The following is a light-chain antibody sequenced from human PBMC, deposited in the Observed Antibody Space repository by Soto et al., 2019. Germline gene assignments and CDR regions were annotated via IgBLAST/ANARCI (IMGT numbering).Light chain of an antibody. CDR1: QSVRNNY. V-gene: IGKV3-20*01. CDR2: GAS. J-gene: IGKJ2*01. Sequence: EILLTQSPGTLSLSPGERATLSCRASQSVRNNYLAWYQQKPGQAPRLLIYGASGRATGIPDRFSGSGSGTDVTLTCSGLEPEDFEVYYCQQYGSSPYTVGQGTKLEI. CDR3: QQYGSSPYT.